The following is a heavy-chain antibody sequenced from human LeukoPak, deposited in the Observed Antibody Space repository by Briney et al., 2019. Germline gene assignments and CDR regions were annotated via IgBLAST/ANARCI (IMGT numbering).Heavy chain of an antibody. J-gene: IGHJ4*02. D-gene: IGHD6-13*01. CDR3: ARRARATAGGDYFDY. V-gene: IGHV4-59*08. CDR2: IYYSGNT. Sequence: PSETLCLSCTVSGGSISSYYWTWVRQPPGMRLEWIGYIYYSGNTNYNPSLKSRVTISLDTSRNQFSLKLSSVTAADTAVYYCARRARATAGGDYFDYWGQGTLVTVFS. CDR1: GGSISSYY.